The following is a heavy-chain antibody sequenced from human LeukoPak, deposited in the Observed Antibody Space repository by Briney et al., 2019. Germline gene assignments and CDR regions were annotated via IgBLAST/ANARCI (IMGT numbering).Heavy chain of an antibody. CDR1: GASMSSTKW. CDR3: AISTVMNEYCFAY. J-gene: IGHJ4*02. V-gene: IGHV4-4*02. Sequence: SETLSLTCAVSGASMSSTKWWSWVRQPPGKGLEWIGEIYHSGSTNYNPSLKSRITISVDRSKNQVSLNLSSVTAADTAVYYCAISTVMNEYCFAYWAQGTLVTVSS. D-gene: IGHD4-17*01. CDR2: IYHSGST.